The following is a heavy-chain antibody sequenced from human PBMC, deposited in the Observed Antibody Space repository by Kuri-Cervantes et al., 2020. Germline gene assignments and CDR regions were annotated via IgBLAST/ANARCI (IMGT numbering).Heavy chain of an antibody. CDR3: ARAGQVDSYLTRFDY. CDR1: GFTFSGYS. D-gene: IGHD5-18*01. J-gene: IGHJ4*02. Sequence: LSLTCAASGFTFSGYSMNWVRQAPGKGPEWLSYISSDSSTIYYADSVKGRLTISRDNAMNSLYLQMNSLRAEDTAVYYCARAGQVDSYLTRFDYWGQGTLVTVSS. CDR2: ISSDSSTI. V-gene: IGHV3-48*01.